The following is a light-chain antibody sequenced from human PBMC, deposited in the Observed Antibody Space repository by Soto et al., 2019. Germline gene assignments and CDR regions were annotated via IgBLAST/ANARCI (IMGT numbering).Light chain of an antibody. V-gene: IGKV3-15*01. CDR2: GAS. CDR3: QQYINWPYT. Sequence: EIVMTQSPATLSVSPGERATLSCRASQSVSSNLAWYQQKPGQAPRLLIYGASTRPTGIPARFSGSGSGTEFTLTISSLQSEDFAVYYCQQYINWPYTFGQGTKLEIK. J-gene: IGKJ2*01. CDR1: QSVSSN.